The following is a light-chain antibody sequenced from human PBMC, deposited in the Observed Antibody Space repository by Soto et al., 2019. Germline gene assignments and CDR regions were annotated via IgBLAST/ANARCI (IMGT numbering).Light chain of an antibody. CDR2: VAS. CDR3: QQFNNWPHT. CDR1: QSVSSN. J-gene: IGKJ5*01. Sequence: EIVMTQSPATLSVSPWEIATLSCRASQSVSSNLAWYQQKPGQAPRLLIYVASYRATGIPARFSGSGSGTEYTLTISNLQAEDFAVYYCQQFNNWPHTFGQGTRLEIK. V-gene: IGKV3-15*01.